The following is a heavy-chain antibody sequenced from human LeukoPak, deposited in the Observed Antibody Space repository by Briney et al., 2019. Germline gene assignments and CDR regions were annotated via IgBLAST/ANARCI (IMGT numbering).Heavy chain of an antibody. J-gene: IGHJ5*02. CDR1: GFTFSSYS. V-gene: IGHV3-21*01. D-gene: IGHD6-13*01. CDR3: AREVQYSSSWYEKGSS. Sequence: GGSLRLSCAASGFTFSSYSMNWVRQAPGKGLEWVSSISSSSSYIYYADSVKGRFTISRDNAKNSLYLQMNSLRAEDTAVYYCAREVQYSSSWYEKGSSWGQGALVTVSS. CDR2: ISSSSSYI.